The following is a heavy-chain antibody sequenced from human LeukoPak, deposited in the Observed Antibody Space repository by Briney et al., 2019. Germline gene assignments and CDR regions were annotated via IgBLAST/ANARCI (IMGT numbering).Heavy chain of an antibody. D-gene: IGHD6-13*01. CDR1: GFIFSNYG. J-gene: IGHJ4*02. CDR3: ARDMGRAWYGPPDY. CDR2: IWNDGSGT. Sequence: GGSLRLSCAASGFIFSNYGMHWVRQAPGKRLEWVAVIWNDGSGTFHADSVKGRFRIARDNSKNTLYLQMNSLRAEDTAVYFCARDMGRAWYGPPDYWGQGTLVTVSS. V-gene: IGHV3-33*01.